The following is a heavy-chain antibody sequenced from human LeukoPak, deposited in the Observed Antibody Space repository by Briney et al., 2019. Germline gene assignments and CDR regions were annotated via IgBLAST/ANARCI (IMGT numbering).Heavy chain of an antibody. V-gene: IGHV4-4*02. CDR3: ARRGPCSGGSCYSGGEDYYYGMDV. D-gene: IGHD2-15*01. CDR1: GGSISSSNW. Sequence: SGTLSLTCAVSGGSISSSNWWSWVRQPPGKGLEWIGEIYHSGSTNYNPSLKSRVTISVDKSRNQFSLKLSSVTAADTAVYYCARRGPCSGGSCYSGGEDYYYGMDVWGQGTTVTVSS. J-gene: IGHJ6*02. CDR2: IYHSGST.